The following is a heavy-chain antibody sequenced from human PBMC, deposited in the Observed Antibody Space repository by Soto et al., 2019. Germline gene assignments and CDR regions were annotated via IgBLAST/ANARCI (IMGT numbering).Heavy chain of an antibody. Sequence: QVTLKESGPVLVKPTETLTLTCTVSGFSLSNARMGVSWIRQPPGKALEWLAHIFSNDEKSYSTSLKSRLTIXKXXSKSQVVLIMTTMDPVDTATYYCARIDVTSGEFDYWGQGTLVTVSS. D-gene: IGHD3-10*01. CDR3: ARIDVTSGEFDY. V-gene: IGHV2-26*01. CDR1: GFSLSNARMG. CDR2: IFSNDEK. J-gene: IGHJ4*02.